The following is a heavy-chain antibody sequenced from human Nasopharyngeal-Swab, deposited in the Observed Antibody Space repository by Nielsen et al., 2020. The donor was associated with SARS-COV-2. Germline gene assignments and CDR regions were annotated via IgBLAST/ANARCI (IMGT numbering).Heavy chain of an antibody. V-gene: IGHV3-7*01. Sequence: GGSLRLSCAASGFTFSSYWMSWVRQAPGKGLEWVASIKQDGSEKYYVDSVKGRFTISRDNAKNSLYLQMNSLRAEDTAVYHCAREEITMVRGVIILDWFDPWGQGTLVTVSS. CDR2: IKQDGSEK. CDR3: AREEITMVRGVIILDWFDP. D-gene: IGHD3-10*01. CDR1: GFTFSSYW. J-gene: IGHJ5*02.